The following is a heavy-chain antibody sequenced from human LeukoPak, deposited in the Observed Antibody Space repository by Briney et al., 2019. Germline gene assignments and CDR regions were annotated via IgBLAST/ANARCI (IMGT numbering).Heavy chain of an antibody. CDR1: GFSIITGYY. CDR3: ARFISSDRNWFDP. CDR2: IYPGVNT. J-gene: IGHJ5*02. V-gene: IGHV4-38-2*01. D-gene: IGHD3-22*01. Sequence: SETLSLTCAVSGFSIITGYYWGWIRQPPGKGLEWIGNIYPGVNTYYNASLKSRVTISVDTSKNHFSLTVTSVTAADTAVYYCARFISSDRNWFDPWGRGTLVTVSS.